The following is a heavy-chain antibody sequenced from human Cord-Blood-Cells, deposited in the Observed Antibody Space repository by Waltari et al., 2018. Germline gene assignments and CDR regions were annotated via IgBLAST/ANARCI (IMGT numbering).Heavy chain of an antibody. J-gene: IGHJ5*02. D-gene: IGHD3-3*01. CDR2: IIPIFGTA. CDR3: AREAATIFGVVIFDP. V-gene: IGHV1-69*06. Sequence: WVRQAPGQGLEWMGGIIPIFGTANYAQKFQGRVTITADKSTSTAYMELSSLRSEDTAVYYCAREAATIFGVVIFDPWGQGTLVTVSS.